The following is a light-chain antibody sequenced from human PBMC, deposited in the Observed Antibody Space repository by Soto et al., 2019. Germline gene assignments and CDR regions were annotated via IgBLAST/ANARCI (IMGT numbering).Light chain of an antibody. Sequence: DIQMTQSPSTLSASIGDRVTLTCRASQSIRNSLAWYQQKPGQAPRLLIFDASRLESGVPSRLSGSGSGTEFTLIISSLQPDDFATYYCQQYSSYPLTFGQGTKVEFK. J-gene: IGKJ1*01. CDR2: DAS. CDR1: QSIRNS. V-gene: IGKV1-5*01. CDR3: QQYSSYPLT.